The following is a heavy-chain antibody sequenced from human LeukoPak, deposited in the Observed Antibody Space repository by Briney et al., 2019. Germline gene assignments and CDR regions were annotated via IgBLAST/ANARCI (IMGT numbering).Heavy chain of an antibody. V-gene: IGHV3-23*01. Sequence: GGSLRLSCAASGFTFSTYAMSWVRQAPGKGLEWVSTISGSGGRTYYADSMKGRFTISRDNSKNTLYLQMNSLRAEDTAVYYCARAYYDSSGYYYVAPSDYWGQGTLVTVSS. CDR1: GFTFSTYA. J-gene: IGHJ4*02. D-gene: IGHD3-22*01. CDR2: ISGSGGRT. CDR3: ARAYYDSSGYYYVAPSDY.